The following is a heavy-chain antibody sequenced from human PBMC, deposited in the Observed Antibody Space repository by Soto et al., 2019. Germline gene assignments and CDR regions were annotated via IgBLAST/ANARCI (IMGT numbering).Heavy chain of an antibody. V-gene: IGHV4-39*01. D-gene: IGHD1-1*01. Sequence: SETLSLTCTVSGGSISSSSYYWGWIRQPPGKGLEWIGSIYYSGRTYDNPSLKSRVTISVDTSKNQFSLKLSSVTAADTAVYYCARLQFTDWFDPWGQGTLVTVSS. J-gene: IGHJ5*02. CDR3: ARLQFTDWFDP. CDR1: GGSISSSSYY. CDR2: IYYSGRT.